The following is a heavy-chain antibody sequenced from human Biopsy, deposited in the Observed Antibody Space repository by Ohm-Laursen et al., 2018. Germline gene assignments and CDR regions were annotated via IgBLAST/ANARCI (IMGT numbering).Heavy chain of an antibody. Sequence: GTLSLTCTVSGGSFTGHYWSWIRQPPGKGLEWMGHIYYSVMTNYNPSLQSRVSISVDTSRNQVSLTLSSVTAADTAVYYCARDSGILNYGNFKYYHYYGMDVWGQGTKVTVSS. CDR3: ARDSGILNYGNFKYYHYYGMDV. V-gene: IGHV4-59*11. CDR2: IYYSVMT. J-gene: IGHJ6*02. D-gene: IGHD4-11*01. CDR1: GGSFTGHY.